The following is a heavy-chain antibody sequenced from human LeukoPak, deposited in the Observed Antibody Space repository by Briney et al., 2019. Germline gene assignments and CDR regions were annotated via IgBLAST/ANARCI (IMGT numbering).Heavy chain of an antibody. CDR1: GFIFSDHA. J-gene: IGHJ4*02. CDR3: ARQMTSTRLFDS. CDR2: IGSDGTKQ. D-gene: IGHD5/OR15-5a*01. V-gene: IGHV3-30*04. Sequence: GRSLRLSCVASGFIFSDHAFHWVRQSPDKGLEWVALIGSDGTKQYYADSVQGRFTVSRENSKNTLLLQMNTVRADDTAVYFCARQMTSTRLFDSWGQGTLVTVSS.